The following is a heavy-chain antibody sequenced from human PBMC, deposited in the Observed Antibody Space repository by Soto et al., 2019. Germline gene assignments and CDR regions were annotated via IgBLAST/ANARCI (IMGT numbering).Heavy chain of an antibody. CDR3: ARPSRGSQNWFDH. CDR2: IYYSGST. D-gene: IGHD6-13*01. J-gene: IGHJ5*02. Sequence: SETLSLTCTVSGGSISSGGYYWSWIRQHPGKGLEWIGYIYYSGSTYYNPSLKSRVTISVDTSKNQFSLKLSSVTAADTAVYYCARPSRGSQNWFDHWGQGTLATVSS. CDR1: GGSISSGGYY. V-gene: IGHV4-31*03.